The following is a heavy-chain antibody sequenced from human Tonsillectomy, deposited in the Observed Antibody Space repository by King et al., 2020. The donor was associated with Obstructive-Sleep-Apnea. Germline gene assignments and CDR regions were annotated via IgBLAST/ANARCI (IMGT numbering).Heavy chain of an antibody. Sequence: LQLQESGSGLVKPSQTLSLTCAVSGGSISSGGYSWSWIRQPPGKGLEWIGDIYHSGSTYYNPSLKSRVTISVNRSKNQFSLKLSSVTAADTAVYYCARGLGNRYYYDSSGYYGYYFDYWGQGTLVTVSS. D-gene: IGHD3-22*01. CDR2: IYHSGST. CDR3: ARGLGNRYYYDSSGYYGYYFDY. J-gene: IGHJ4*02. V-gene: IGHV4-30-2*01. CDR1: GGSISSGGYS.